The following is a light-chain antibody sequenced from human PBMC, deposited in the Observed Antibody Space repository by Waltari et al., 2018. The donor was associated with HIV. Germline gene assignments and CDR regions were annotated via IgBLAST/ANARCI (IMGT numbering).Light chain of an antibody. CDR1: SSNIGINY. J-gene: IGLJ3*02. CDR3: AAWDDSLSGVV. Sequence: QSVLTQPPSASGTPGQRVTISCSGSSSNIGINYIYWYQQLPGTAPKLLIFRNYQRPSGVPDRFSGSKSGTSASRAISGLRSEDEADYYCAAWDDSLSGVVFGEGTKLTVL. V-gene: IGLV1-47*01. CDR2: RNY.